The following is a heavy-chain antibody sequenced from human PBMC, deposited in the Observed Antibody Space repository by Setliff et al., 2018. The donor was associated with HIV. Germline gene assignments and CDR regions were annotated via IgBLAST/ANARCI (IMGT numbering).Heavy chain of an antibody. CDR3: ARDAVRSKDWFDP. CDR1: GGSISSTVYY. V-gene: IGHV4-39*02. J-gene: IGHJ5*02. D-gene: IGHD4-17*01. CDR2: IYYSGST. Sequence: SETLSLTCTVSGGSISSTVYYWGWIRQPPGRGLEWIGSIYYSGSTYYNPSLESRITISMDTSKNQFSLKLRSVTAADTAMYYCARDAVRSKDWFDPWGPGILVTVSS.